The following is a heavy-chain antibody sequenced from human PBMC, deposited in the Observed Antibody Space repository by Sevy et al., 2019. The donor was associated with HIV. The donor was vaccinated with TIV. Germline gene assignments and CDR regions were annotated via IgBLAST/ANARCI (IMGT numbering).Heavy chain of an antibody. Sequence: ASLKVSCKASGGTFSSYAISWVRQAPGQGLEWMGGIIPIFGTANYAQKFQGRVTITADKSTSTAYMELSSLRSEDTAVYYCARDQLYPGWFDPWGQGTLVTVSS. D-gene: IGHD2-2*01. CDR3: ARDQLYPGWFDP. V-gene: IGHV1-69*06. CDR1: GGTFSSYA. CDR2: IIPIFGTA. J-gene: IGHJ5*02.